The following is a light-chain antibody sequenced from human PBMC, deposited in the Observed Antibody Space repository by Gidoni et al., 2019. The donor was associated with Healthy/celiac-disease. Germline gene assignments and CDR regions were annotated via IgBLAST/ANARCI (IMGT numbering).Light chain of an antibody. J-gene: IGKJ1*01. CDR1: QSISSY. Sequence: DIQMTQSPSSLSASVGDRVTITCRASQSISSYLNWYQQKPGKAPKLLIYAASSLQSGVPSRFSGSGSGTEFTLTISSLQPEDFATYYCQQSYSTPWTFGQXTKVEIK. CDR2: AAS. CDR3: QQSYSTPWT. V-gene: IGKV1-39*01.